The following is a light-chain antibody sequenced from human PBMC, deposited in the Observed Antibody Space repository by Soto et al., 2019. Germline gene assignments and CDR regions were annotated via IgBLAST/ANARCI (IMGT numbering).Light chain of an antibody. CDR2: EVT. CDR1: SSDVGAYNY. V-gene: IGLV2-8*01. J-gene: IGLJ1*01. Sequence: QSALTQPPSASGSPGQSVTISCTGISSDVGAYNYVSWYQHRPGKAPKLMIYEVTKRPSGVPDRFSGAKSGNTASLTVSGLQAEDEADYYCTSHAGTNNFPYVFGTGTKLTVL. CDR3: TSHAGTNNFPYV.